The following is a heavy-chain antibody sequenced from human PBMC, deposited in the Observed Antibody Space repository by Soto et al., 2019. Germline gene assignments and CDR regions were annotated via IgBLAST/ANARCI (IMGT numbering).Heavy chain of an antibody. CDR1: GGSISSYY. CDR3: ARVGTYYDILTGYSNYFDY. D-gene: IGHD3-9*01. Sequence: SETLSLTCTVSGGSISSYYWSWIRQPPGKGLEWIGYIYYSGSTNYNPSLKSRVTISVDTSKNQFSLKLSSVTAADTAVYYCARVGTYYDILTGYSNYFDYRGQGTLVTVSS. V-gene: IGHV4-59*01. J-gene: IGHJ4*02. CDR2: IYYSGST.